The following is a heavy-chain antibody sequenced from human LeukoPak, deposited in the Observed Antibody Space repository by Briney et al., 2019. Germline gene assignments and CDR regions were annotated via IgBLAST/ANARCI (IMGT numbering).Heavy chain of an antibody. CDR1: GGSFSGYY. CDR3: ARSGRGYSGYVQVDY. CDR2: IYYSGST. J-gene: IGHJ4*02. V-gene: IGHV4-34*01. D-gene: IGHD5-12*01. Sequence: SETLSLTCAVYGGSFSGYYWSWIRQPPGKGLEWIGSIYYSGSTYYNPSLKSRVTISVDTSKNQFSLKLSSVTAADTAVYYCARSGRGYSGYVQVDYWGQGTLVTVPS.